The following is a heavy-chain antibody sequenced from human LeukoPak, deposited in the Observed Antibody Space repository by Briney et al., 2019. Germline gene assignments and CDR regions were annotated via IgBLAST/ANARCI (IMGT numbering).Heavy chain of an antibody. J-gene: IGHJ4*02. CDR2: IKLDGSEK. V-gene: IGHV3-7*01. CDR3: ARHRSWALDRSGPDY. Sequence: HPGGSLRLSCAASGFTFSSYWMSWVRQAPGKGLEWVANIKLDGSEKYYVDSVKGRFTISRDNAKNSLYLQMNSLRAEDTAVYYCARHRSWALDRSGPDYWGQGTLVTVSS. D-gene: IGHD3-10*01. CDR1: GFTFSSYW.